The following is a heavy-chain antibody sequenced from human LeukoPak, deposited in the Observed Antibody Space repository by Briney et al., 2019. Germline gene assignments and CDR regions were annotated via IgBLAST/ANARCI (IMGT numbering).Heavy chain of an antibody. V-gene: IGHV3-7*01. CDR1: GFTFSHYY. CDR2: LNHDGSER. J-gene: IGHJ3*01. Sequence: PGGSLRLSCAASGFTFSHYYMSWVRQAPGKGLEWVANLNHDGSERKYVDSVKGRFTIFRDNAKNSLYLQMNSLRAEDTAVFYCARDSVSCRGCAFDVWGHGTMVTVSS. CDR3: ARDSVSCRGCAFDV. D-gene: IGHD2-2*01.